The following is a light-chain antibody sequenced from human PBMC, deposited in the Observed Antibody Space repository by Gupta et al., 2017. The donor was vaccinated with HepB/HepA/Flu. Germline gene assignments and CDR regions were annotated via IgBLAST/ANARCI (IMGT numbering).Light chain of an antibody. CDR2: GAS. V-gene: IGKV3-15*01. CDR3: QQDNNWPRT. CDR1: QSVTTK. Sequence: EIVMTQSPATLSASPGERATLSCRASQSVTTKLAWYQQKPGQAPRLLIYGASTRATGIPARFSGSGSGTEFTLTISSLQSEDFAVYYCQQDNNWPRTVGQGTKVEIK. J-gene: IGKJ1*01.